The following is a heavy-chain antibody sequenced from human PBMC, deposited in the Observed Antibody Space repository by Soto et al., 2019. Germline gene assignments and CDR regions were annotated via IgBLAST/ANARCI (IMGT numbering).Heavy chain of an antibody. J-gene: IGHJ5*02. D-gene: IGHD2-2*01. CDR1: GYTFTAYY. CDR3: AREGTAAASHEGNWFDP. CDR2: INPNSGGS. Sequence: QVQLVQSGAEVKKPGASVKVSCKASGYTFTAYYMHWVRQAPGQGLEWMGRINPNSGGSNYAQKFQGRVTMTRDTAISTAYMELSRLRSFDTAIYYCAREGTAAASHEGNWFDPWGQGTLVTVSS. V-gene: IGHV1-2*06.